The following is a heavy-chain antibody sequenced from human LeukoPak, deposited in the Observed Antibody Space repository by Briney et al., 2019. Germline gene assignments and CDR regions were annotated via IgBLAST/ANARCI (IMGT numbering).Heavy chain of an antibody. Sequence: GGSLRLSCAASGFTFSSYWMSWVRQAPGKGLEWVANIKQDGSEKYYVDSVKGRFAISRDNAKNSLYLQMNSLRAEDTAVYYCARGGSYSAEYFQHWGQGTLVTVSS. CDR3: ARGGSYSAEYFQH. D-gene: IGHD1-26*01. J-gene: IGHJ1*01. CDR1: GFTFSSYW. CDR2: IKQDGSEK. V-gene: IGHV3-7*01.